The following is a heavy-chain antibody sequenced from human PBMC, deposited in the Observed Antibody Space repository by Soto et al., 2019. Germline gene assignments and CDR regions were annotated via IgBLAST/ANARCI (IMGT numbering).Heavy chain of an antibody. J-gene: IGHJ4*02. Sequence: SETLSLTCTVSGGSISSSSYYWGWIRQPPGKGLEWIGSIYYSGSTYYNPSLKSRVTISVDTSKNQFSLKLSSVTAADTAVYYCARSLLWFSEWFALDYWGQGTLVTVSS. D-gene: IGHD3-3*01. CDR2: IYYSGST. V-gene: IGHV4-39*01. CDR3: ARSLLWFSEWFALDY. CDR1: GGSISSSSYY.